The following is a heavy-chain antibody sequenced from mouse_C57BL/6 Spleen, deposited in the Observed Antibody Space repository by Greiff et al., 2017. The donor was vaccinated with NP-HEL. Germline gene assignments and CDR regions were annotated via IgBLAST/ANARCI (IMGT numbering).Heavy chain of an antibody. CDR1: GYTFTEYT. V-gene: IGHV1-62-2*01. CDR2: FYPGSGSI. CDR3: ARHERGGRYGYDDAMDY. D-gene: IGHD2-2*01. Sequence: LVESGAELVKPGASVKLSCKASGYTFTEYTIHWVKQRSGQGLEWIGWFYPGSGSIKYNEKFKDKATLTADKSSSTVYMELSRLTSEDSAVYFCARHERGGRYGYDDAMDYWGQGTSVTVSS. J-gene: IGHJ4*01.